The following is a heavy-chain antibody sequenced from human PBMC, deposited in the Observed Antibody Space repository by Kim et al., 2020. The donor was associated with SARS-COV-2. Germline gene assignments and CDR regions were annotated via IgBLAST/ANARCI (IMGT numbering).Heavy chain of an antibody. CDR1: GYTFTNYW. Sequence: GESLKISCEASGYTFTNYWITWVRQMPGKGLEWMGRIDPSDSYTNYSPSFQGHVTISAAKYITTAYLQCTSLKASDTGMYYCARQDTPPDTLDSWGQGTLVTVSS. CDR2: IDPSDSYT. J-gene: IGHJ4*02. CDR3: ARQDTPPDTLDS. V-gene: IGHV5-10-1*01.